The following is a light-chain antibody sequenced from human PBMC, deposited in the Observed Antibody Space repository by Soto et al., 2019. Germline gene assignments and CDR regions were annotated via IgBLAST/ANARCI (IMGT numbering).Light chain of an antibody. CDR2: DAS. V-gene: IGKV3-11*01. Sequence: EIVLTQSPGTLSLSPGERATLSCRASQSVSSYLAWYQQKPGQAPRLLIYDASSRATGIPVRFSGSGSGTDFTRTISSLAPEDFAVYYCLQRSNWPRTFGQGTKLEIK. J-gene: IGKJ2*02. CDR3: LQRSNWPRT. CDR1: QSVSSY.